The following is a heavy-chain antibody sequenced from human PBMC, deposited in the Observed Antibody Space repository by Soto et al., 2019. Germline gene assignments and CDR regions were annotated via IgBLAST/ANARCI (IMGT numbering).Heavy chain of an antibody. CDR2: ISYDGKQT. V-gene: IGHV3-30*03. J-gene: IGHJ2*01. CDR1: GVTFKDYG. D-gene: IGHD3-16*01. CDR3: ARDGWGSNWYFDL. Sequence: PGGSLRLSCGAPGVTFKDYGMHWVRQAPGKGLELVAVISYDGKQTYYADSVKGRFTISKDKSKRTLFLQMNSLRVDDTAVYYCARDGWGSNWYFDLWGRGTLVTVSS.